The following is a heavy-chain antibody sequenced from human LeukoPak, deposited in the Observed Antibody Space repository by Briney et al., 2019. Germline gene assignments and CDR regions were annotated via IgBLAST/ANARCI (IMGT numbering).Heavy chain of an antibody. CDR1: RFTVSSHF. CDR3: ATNDYGDYLFDY. Sequence: GGSLRLSCAASRFTVSSHFMSWVRQAPGEGLEWVSVIYSGGSTYYGDSVKGRFTLSRDNSKNTLYLQMNSLRAEDTAVYYCATNDYGDYLFDYGGQGTLVTVSS. J-gene: IGHJ4*02. V-gene: IGHV3-66*01. CDR2: IYSGGST. D-gene: IGHD4-17*01.